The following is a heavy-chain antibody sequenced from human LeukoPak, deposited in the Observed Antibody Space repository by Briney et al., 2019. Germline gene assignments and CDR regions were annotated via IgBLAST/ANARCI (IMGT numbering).Heavy chain of an antibody. CDR1: GGSISSYY. V-gene: IGHV4-59*01. Sequence: SETLSLTRTVSGGSISSYYWSWIRQPPGKGLEWIGYIYYSGSTNYNPSLKSPVTISLDTSKNQFSLKLSSVTAADTAVYYCATATTTTPENYYYYDYMDVWGKGTPGTLSS. CDR2: IYYSGST. CDR3: ATATTTTPENYYYYDYMDV. J-gene: IGHJ6*03. D-gene: IGHD1-7*01.